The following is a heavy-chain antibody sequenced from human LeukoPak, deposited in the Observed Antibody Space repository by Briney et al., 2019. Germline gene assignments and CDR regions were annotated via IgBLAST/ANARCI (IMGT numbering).Heavy chain of an antibody. Sequence: PSETLSLTCTVSGGSISSNSYYWGWIRQPPGKGLEGIGSIYYSGSTYYNPSLNIRVTISVDTSKNQFSLNLRSVTAADTAVYYCAREILYDSTGYYLWGQGTLVTVSS. CDR2: IYYSGST. CDR1: GGSISSNSYY. CDR3: AREILYDSTGYYL. J-gene: IGHJ4*02. V-gene: IGHV4-39*07. D-gene: IGHD3-22*01.